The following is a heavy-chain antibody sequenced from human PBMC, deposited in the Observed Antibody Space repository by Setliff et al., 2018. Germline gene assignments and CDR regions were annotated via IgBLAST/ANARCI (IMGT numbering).Heavy chain of an antibody. V-gene: IGHV4-4*07. J-gene: IGHJ4*02. CDR2: IYTSGST. CDR3: ARSFSRREKFLLDY. Sequence: PSETLSLTCTVSGGSISSYYWSWIRQPAGKGLEWIGHIYTSGSTNYNPSLKSRVTMSVDTSKNKFSLKLSSVTAADTAVYYCARSFSRREKFLLDYWGQGALVTVSS. CDR1: GGSISSYY.